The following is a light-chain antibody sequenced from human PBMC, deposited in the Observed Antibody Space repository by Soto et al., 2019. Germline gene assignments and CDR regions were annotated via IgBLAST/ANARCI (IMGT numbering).Light chain of an antibody. V-gene: IGKV3-20*01. J-gene: IGKJ3*01. CDR2: GAS. CDR3: QQHGSSPFT. CDR1: QSVSSSY. Sequence: EIVLTQSPGTLSLSPGERATLSCRASQSVSSSYLAWYQQKPGQAPRLLIYGASSRATGIPDRFSGSRSGTHFTLTISRLEPEDSAVYYCQQHGSSPFTFGPGTTVYIK.